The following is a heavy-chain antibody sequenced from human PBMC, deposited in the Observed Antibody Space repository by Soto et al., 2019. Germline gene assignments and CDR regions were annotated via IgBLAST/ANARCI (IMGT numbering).Heavy chain of an antibody. J-gene: IGHJ6*02. CDR3: ARLHLAAGNYGMDV. CDR1: GVTFINYS. D-gene: IGHD6-13*01. V-gene: IGHV3-48*02. Sequence: VVLLRLPSTASGVTFINYSVNWVRQDQGKGLEWVSYISSSSSTIYYADSVKGRFTISRDNAKNSLYLQMNSLRDEDTAVYYCARLHLAAGNYGMDVWGQGTTVTVSS. CDR2: ISSSSSTI.